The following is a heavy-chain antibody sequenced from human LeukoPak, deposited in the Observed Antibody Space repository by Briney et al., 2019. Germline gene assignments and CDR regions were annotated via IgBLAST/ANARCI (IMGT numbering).Heavy chain of an antibody. CDR1: GFTFSSYE. CDR3: ARGNVVVTATYYFDY. D-gene: IGHD2-21*02. J-gene: IGHJ4*02. Sequence: GGSLRLSCAASGFTFSSYEMNWVRQAPGKGLEWVSYISGSGSTIYYADSVKGRFTISRGNAKNSLYLQMNSLRAEDTAVYYCARGNVVVTATYYFDYWGQGTLVTVSS. V-gene: IGHV3-48*03. CDR2: ISGSGSTI.